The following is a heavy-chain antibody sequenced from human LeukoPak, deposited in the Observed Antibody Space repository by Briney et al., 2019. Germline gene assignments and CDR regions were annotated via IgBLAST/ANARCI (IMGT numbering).Heavy chain of an antibody. CDR3: AREVAAAGPLDY. D-gene: IGHD6-13*01. Sequence: SETLSLTCTVSGGSISSGGYYWSWIRQHPGKGLEWIGYIYYSGSTYYNPSLKSRVTISVDTSKNQFSLKLSSVTAADTAVYYCAREVAAAGPLDYWGQGTLVTVSS. CDR1: GGSISSGGYY. CDR2: IYYSGST. V-gene: IGHV4-31*03. J-gene: IGHJ4*02.